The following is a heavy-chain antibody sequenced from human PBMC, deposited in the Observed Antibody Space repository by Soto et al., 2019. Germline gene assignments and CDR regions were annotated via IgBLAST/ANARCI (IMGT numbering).Heavy chain of an antibody. CDR3: ARTMVRYSYYYYRLDV. J-gene: IGHJ6*02. V-gene: IGHV4-59*13. CDR1: GGSISSYD. CDR2: IYYGGST. Sequence: SETLSLTCTVSGGSISSYDWSLIRQPPGKGLECIWYIYYGGSTNYNPSLKSRVTISVDTSKNQFSLKLSSVTAADTAVYYCARTMVRYSYYYYRLDVWGQGTTVTVSS. D-gene: IGHD3-10*01.